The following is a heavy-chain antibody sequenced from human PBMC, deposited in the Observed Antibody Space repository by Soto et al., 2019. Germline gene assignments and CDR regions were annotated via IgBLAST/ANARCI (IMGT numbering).Heavy chain of an antibody. CDR1: GVIFSTYA. CDR2: ISGSGGGT. J-gene: IGHJ4*02. Sequence: EVQLLESGGGLVQPGGCLRVSCAASGVIFSTYAMSWVRQAPGKGLEWVSGISGSGGGTYYADSVKGRFTISRDNSKNTLYLQMNSLRDEDTAVYYCAKDLYGDYGGLDYWGQGTLVTVSS. CDR3: AKDLYGDYGGLDY. D-gene: IGHD4-17*01. V-gene: IGHV3-23*01.